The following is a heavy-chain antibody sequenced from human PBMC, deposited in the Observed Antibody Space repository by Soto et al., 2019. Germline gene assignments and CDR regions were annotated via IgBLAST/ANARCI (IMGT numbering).Heavy chain of an antibody. V-gene: IGHV3-33*01. J-gene: IGHJ4*02. Sequence: QVQLVESGGGVVQPGRSLRLSCAASGFTFSSYGMHWVRQAPGKGLEWVAVIWYDGSNKYYADSVKGRFTISRDNSKNTLYLQMDSLRAEDTAGYYCARGMTRSGEHYIDYWGQGTLVTVSS. CDR1: GFTFSSYG. CDR2: IWYDGSNK. CDR3: ARGMTRSGEHYIDY. D-gene: IGHD3-10*01.